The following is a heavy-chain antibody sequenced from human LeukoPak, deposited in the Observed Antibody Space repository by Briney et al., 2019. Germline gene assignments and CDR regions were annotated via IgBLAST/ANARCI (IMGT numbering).Heavy chain of an antibody. V-gene: IGHV3-23*01. CDR2: ISGSVGST. CDR3: AKDQVANDFWSGYNS. J-gene: IGHJ4*02. CDR1: GFTFSSYA. Sequence: GGSLRLSCAASGFTFSSYAMSWVRQAPGKGLEWFSAISGSVGSTYYADSVKARFTISRDNSKNTLYLQMNGLRAEDTAVYYCAKDQVANDFWSGYNSWGQGTLVTVSS. D-gene: IGHD3-3*01.